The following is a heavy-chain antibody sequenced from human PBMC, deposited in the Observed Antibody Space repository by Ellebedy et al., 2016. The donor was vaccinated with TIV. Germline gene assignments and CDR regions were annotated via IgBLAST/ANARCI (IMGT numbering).Heavy chain of an antibody. D-gene: IGHD3-10*01. Sequence: GESLKISCAASGFTFSSYSMNWVRQAPGKGLEWVSSISSSSSYMNYADSVKGRFTISRDNAKNSLYLQMNSLRAEDTAVYYCARDNRHMVRGAAVYWGQGTLVTVSS. CDR2: ISSSSSYM. CDR3: ARDNRHMVRGAAVY. V-gene: IGHV3-21*01. J-gene: IGHJ4*02. CDR1: GFTFSSYS.